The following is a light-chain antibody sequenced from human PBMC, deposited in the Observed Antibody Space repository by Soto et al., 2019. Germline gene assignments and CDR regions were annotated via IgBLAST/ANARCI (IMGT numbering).Light chain of an antibody. J-gene: IGLJ2*01. V-gene: IGLV1-51*01. CDR3: GTWDSNLRGV. CDR1: SSNIGNNA. CDR2: DNN. Sequence: QSVLTQPPSVSAAPGQKVTMSCSGSSSNIGNNAVSWYQQVPGTAPKLLIYDNNNRASGIPDRFSGSKSGTSATLDITGLQTWDEADYYCGTWDSNLRGVFGGGTKLTVL.